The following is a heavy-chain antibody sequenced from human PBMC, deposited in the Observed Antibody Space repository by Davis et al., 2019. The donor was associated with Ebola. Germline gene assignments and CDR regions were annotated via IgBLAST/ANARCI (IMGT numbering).Heavy chain of an antibody. CDR2: ISSSSSYI. V-gene: IGHV3-21*01. J-gene: IGHJ4*02. Sequence: GESLKISCAASGFTFSSYGMHWVRQAPGKGLEWVSSISSSSSYIYYADSVKGRFTISRDNAKNSLYLQMNSLRDEDTAVYYCARGSYYDFWSGYYTRWGYFDYWGQGTLVTVSS. D-gene: IGHD3-3*01. CDR1: GFTFSSYG. CDR3: ARGSYYDFWSGYYTRWGYFDY.